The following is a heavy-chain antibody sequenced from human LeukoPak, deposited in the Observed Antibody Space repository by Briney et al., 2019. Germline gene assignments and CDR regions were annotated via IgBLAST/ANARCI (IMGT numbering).Heavy chain of an antibody. CDR2: ISYDGSNK. CDR3: AKDIWSQIPYYFDY. V-gene: IGHV3-30*18. CDR1: GFTFSSYG. Sequence: GGSLRLSCAASGFTFSSYGMHWVRQAPGKGLEWVAVISYDGSNKYYADSVKGRFTISRDNSKNTLYLQMNSLRAEDTAVYYCAKDIWSQIPYYFDYWGQGTLVTVSS. D-gene: IGHD3-16*01. J-gene: IGHJ4*02.